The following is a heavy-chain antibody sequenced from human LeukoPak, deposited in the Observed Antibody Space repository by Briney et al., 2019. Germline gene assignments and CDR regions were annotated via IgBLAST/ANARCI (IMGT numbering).Heavy chain of an antibody. J-gene: IGHJ4*02. CDR3: ARDAGDGYNLGYYFDY. CDR2: INPNSGGT. D-gene: IGHD5-24*01. CDR1: GYTFTGYY. Sequence: GASVKVSCKASGYTFTGYYMHWVRQAPGQGLEWMGWINPNSGGTNYAQKFQGRVTMTRDTSISTAYMELSRLRSDDTAVYYCARDAGDGYNLGYYFDYWGQGTLVTVSS. V-gene: IGHV1-2*02.